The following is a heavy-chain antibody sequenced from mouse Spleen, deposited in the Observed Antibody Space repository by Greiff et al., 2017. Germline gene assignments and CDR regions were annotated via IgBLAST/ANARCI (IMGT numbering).Heavy chain of an antibody. Sequence: QVQLQQSGPGLVQPSQSLSITCTVSGFSLTSYGVHWVRQSPGKGLEWLGVIWRGGSTDYNAAFMSRLSITKDNSKSQVFFKMNSLQADDTAIYYCAKIYDGYYEASYAMDYWGQGTSVTVSS. CDR3: AKIYDGYYEASYAMDY. CDR2: IWRGGST. D-gene: IGHD2-3*01. J-gene: IGHJ4*01. V-gene: IGHV2-5*01. CDR1: GFSLTSYG.